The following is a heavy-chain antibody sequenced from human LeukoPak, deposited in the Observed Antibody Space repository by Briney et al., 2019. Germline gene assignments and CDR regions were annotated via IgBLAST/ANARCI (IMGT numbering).Heavy chain of an antibody. CDR1: GFTFSSYA. Sequence: QPGGSLRLSCAASGFTFSSYAMSWVRRAPGKGLEWVSAISGSGVSTYYADSVKGRFTISRDNSKNTLYLQMNSLRAEDTAVYYCAKDLATRWRVHLGEVSLKVTEDYWGQGTLVTVSS. CDR3: AKDLATRWRVHLGEVSLKVTEDY. CDR2: ISGSGVST. V-gene: IGHV3-23*01. D-gene: IGHD3-16*02. J-gene: IGHJ4*02.